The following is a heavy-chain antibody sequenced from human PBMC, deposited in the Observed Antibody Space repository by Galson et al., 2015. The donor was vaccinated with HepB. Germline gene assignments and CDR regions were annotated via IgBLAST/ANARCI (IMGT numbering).Heavy chain of an antibody. CDR1: GGTFSSYA. V-gene: IGHV1-69*10. CDR3: ARAAITIFGVVMGGWFDP. J-gene: IGHJ5*02. CDR2: IIPILGIA. D-gene: IGHD3-3*01. Sequence: SVKVSCKASGGTFSSYAISWVRPAPGQGLEWMGGIIPILGIANYAQKFQGRVTITADKSTSTAYMELSSLRSEDTAVYYCARAAITIFGVVMGGWFDPWGQGTLVTVSS.